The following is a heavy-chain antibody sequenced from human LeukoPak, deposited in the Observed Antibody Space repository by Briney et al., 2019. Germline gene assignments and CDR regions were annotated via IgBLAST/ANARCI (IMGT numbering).Heavy chain of an antibody. CDR1: GYTFTSYG. J-gene: IGHJ4*02. Sequence: ASVKVSCKASGYTFTSYGIRWVRQAPGQGLEWMGWISTYNGDTNYVQKLQGRVTMTTDTSTSTAYMELRSLRSDDTAVYYCARDHNWVVDYWGQGTLVTVSS. V-gene: IGHV1-18*01. CDR2: ISTYNGDT. D-gene: IGHD1-1*01. CDR3: ARDHNWVVDY.